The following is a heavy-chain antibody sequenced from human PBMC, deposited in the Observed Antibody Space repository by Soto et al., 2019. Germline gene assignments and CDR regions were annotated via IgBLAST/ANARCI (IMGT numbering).Heavy chain of an antibody. Sequence: SETLSLTCSVSGASVACGSYYWSWVRQPPGKGLEWIGYIPSRGRPFYNPSLTSRGTISADTSKNQLSLQLTSVTAADTAVYYCARDTYSGYDFGLWGQGTLVTVPS. CDR2: IPSRGRP. CDR3: ARDTYSGYDFGL. V-gene: IGHV4-30-4*01. J-gene: IGHJ5*02. CDR1: GASVACGSYY. D-gene: IGHD5-12*01.